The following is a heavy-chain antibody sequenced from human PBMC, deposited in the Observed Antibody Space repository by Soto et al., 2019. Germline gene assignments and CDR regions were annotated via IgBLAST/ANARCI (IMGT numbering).Heavy chain of an antibody. V-gene: IGHV1-18*01. Sequence: QVQLVQSGPEVKKPGASVEVSCKASGYTFTGYGISWVRQAPGQGLEWMGWISAYNGDTKYAQNLQGRVTMTTDTSTTTAYMELRSLRSDETAVYYCARAGDPPYYGMDVWGQGTTVTVSS. D-gene: IGHD7-27*01. CDR2: ISAYNGDT. J-gene: IGHJ6*02. CDR3: ARAGDPPYYGMDV. CDR1: GYTFTGYG.